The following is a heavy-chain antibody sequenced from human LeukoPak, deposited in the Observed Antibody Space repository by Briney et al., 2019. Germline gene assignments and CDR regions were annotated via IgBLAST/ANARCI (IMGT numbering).Heavy chain of an antibody. Sequence: GESLKISFKGSGYSFTSYWIGWVRQMPGKGLEYMGIIYPGDSDTRYSPSFQGQVTISADKSISTAYLQWSSLKASDTAMYYCARRVGSGNSRPGAFDIWGQGTMVTVSS. CDR3: ARRVGSGNSRPGAFDI. CDR1: GYSFTSYW. V-gene: IGHV5-51*01. D-gene: IGHD4-23*01. CDR2: IYPGDSDT. J-gene: IGHJ3*02.